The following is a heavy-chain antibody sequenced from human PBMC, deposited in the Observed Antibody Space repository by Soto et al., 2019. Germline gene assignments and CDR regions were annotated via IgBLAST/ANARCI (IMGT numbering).Heavy chain of an antibody. CDR3: AETVTTEGAFDI. J-gene: IGHJ3*02. Sequence: QVQLVQSGAEVKKPGSSVKVSCKASGGTFSSYTISWVRQAPGQGLEWMGRIIPILGIANYAQKFQGRVTNTADKSTSTAYMELSSLRSEDTAVYYCAETVTTEGAFDIWGQGTMVTVSS. D-gene: IGHD4-17*01. CDR2: IIPILGIA. V-gene: IGHV1-69*02. CDR1: GGTFSSYT.